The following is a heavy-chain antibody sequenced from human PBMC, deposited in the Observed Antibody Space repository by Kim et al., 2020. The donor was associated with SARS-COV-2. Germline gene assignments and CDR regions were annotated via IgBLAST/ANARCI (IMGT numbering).Heavy chain of an antibody. D-gene: IGHD1-26*01. V-gene: IGHV3-30-3*01. CDR2: ISYDGSNK. Sequence: GGSLRLSCAASGFTFSSYAMHWVRQAPGKGLEWVAVISYDGSNKYYADSVKGRFTISRDNSKNTLYLQMNSLRAEDTAVYYCARGTEWELQVYFDYWGQGTLVTVSS. J-gene: IGHJ4*02. CDR1: GFTFSSYA. CDR3: ARGTEWELQVYFDY.